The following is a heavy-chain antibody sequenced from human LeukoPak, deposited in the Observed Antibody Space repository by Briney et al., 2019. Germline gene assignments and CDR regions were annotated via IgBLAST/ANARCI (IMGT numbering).Heavy chain of an antibody. CDR3: ARDARTSVTIAFDV. V-gene: IGHV4-4*07. CDR1: GGSISNYF. D-gene: IGHD4-17*01. J-gene: IGHJ3*01. CDR2: IYTSGST. Sequence: NPSETLSLTCTVSGGSISNYFWSWIRQPAGKGLEWIGRIYTSGSTNYNPSLKSQVTMSVDTSKNQFSLKLSSVTAADTAVYFCARDARTSVTIAFDVWGQGTIVTVSS.